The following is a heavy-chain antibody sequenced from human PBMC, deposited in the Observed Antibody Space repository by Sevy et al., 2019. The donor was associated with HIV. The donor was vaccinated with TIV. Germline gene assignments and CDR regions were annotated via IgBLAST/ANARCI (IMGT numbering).Heavy chain of an antibody. CDR2: ISSSSSYI. CDR1: GFTFSSYS. J-gene: IGHJ4*01. D-gene: IGHD3-16*02. CDR3: ARDAVDYDDVWGSYHHG. V-gene: IGHV3-21*01. Sequence: GGYLRLSCAASGFTFSSYSMNWVRQAPGKGLEWVSSISSSSSYIYYADSVKGRFTISRDNAKNSLYLQMNSLRAEDTAVYYCARDAVDYDDVWGSYHHGWGQGTLVTVSS.